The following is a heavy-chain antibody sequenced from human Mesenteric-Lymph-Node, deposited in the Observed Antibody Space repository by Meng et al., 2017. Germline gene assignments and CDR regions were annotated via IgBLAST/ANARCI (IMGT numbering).Heavy chain of an antibody. V-gene: IGHV3-30*18. CDR3: AKVNYYDSSGYLDY. D-gene: IGHD3-22*01. CDR1: GFTFSSYG. Sequence: VQLVESGGGVVQPGRSLRLSCAASGFTFSSYGMHWVRQAPGKGLEWVAVISHDGSNKYYADSVKGRFTISRDKSKNTLYLQMNSLRAEDTAVYYCAKVNYYDSSGYLDYWGQGTLVTVSS. CDR2: ISHDGSNK. J-gene: IGHJ4*02.